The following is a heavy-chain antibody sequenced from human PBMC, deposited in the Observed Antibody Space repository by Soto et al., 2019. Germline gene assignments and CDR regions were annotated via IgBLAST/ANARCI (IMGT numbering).Heavy chain of an antibody. CDR3: GRINPYYNILNNS. Sequence: ASVKVSCKASGYTFTSYGISWVRQAPGQGLEWMGWISAYNGNTNYAQKLQGRVTMTTDTSTSTAYMELRSLRSDDTAVYYCGRINPYYNILNNSWGRGTLVPVS. CDR1: GYTFTSYG. J-gene: IGHJ5*02. D-gene: IGHD3-9*01. CDR2: ISAYNGNT. V-gene: IGHV1-18*01.